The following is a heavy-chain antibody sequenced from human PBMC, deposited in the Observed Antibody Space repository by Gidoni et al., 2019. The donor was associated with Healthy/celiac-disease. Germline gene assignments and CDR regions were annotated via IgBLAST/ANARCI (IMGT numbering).Heavy chain of an antibody. Sequence: QVQLVQSGAEVKKPGASVKVSCKASGYTFTSYGISWVRQAPGQGLEWMGWISAYNGNTNYAQKLQGRVTMTTDTSTSTAYMELRSLRSDDTAVYYCARDTRRTGTTQTEQGTLDYWGQGTLVTVSS. CDR2: ISAYNGNT. CDR3: ARDTRRTGTTQTEQGTLDY. V-gene: IGHV1-18*01. J-gene: IGHJ4*02. CDR1: GYTFTSYG. D-gene: IGHD1-1*01.